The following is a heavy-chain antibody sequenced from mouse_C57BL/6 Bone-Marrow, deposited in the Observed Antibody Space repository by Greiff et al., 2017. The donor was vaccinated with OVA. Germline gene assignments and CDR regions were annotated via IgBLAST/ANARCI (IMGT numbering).Heavy chain of an antibody. V-gene: IGHV5-17*01. CDR2: ISSGSSTI. J-gene: IGHJ2*01. Sequence: EVMLVESGGGLVKPGGSLKLSCAASGFTFSDYGMHWVRQAPEKGLEWVAYISSGSSTIYYADTVKGRFTISRDNAKNTLFLQMTSLRSEDTAMYYCAREDYWGQGTPLTVSS. CDR3: AREDY. CDR1: GFTFSDYG.